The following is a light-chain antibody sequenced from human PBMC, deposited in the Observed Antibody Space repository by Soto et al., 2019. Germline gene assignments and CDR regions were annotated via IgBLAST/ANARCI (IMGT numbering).Light chain of an antibody. J-gene: IGKJ1*01. CDR2: EAS. CDR3: QRYNSYSRT. Sequence: DIQMTQSPSTLSASVGDRVTITCRASQNINEWLAWYQQKPGKAPKFLIYEASILDSGVPSRFSGSGSGTEVTLTISSLQPDDFATYYCQRYNSYSRTFGQGTKVEIK. CDR1: QNINEW. V-gene: IGKV1-5*01.